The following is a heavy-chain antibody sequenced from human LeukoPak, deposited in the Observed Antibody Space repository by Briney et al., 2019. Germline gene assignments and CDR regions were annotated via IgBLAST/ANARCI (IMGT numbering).Heavy chain of an antibody. V-gene: IGHV3-7*04. CDR2: IKKDGSEK. CDR3: ARDRGVVGQFDP. Sequence: GGSLRLSCAASGFTFSSYWMSWVPQAPGKGLEWVANIKKDGSEKYYVDSVKGRFTISRDNAKNSLYLQMNSLRAEDTAVYYCARDRGVVGQFDPWRQGTLVTVSS. D-gene: IGHD2-15*01. CDR1: GFTFSSYW. J-gene: IGHJ5*02.